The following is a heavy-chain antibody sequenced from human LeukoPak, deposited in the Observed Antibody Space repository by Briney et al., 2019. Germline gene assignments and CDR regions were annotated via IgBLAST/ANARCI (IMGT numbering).Heavy chain of an antibody. CDR1: GGSLSGYY. V-gene: IGHV4-34*01. CDR2: INHSGST. CDR3: ARGRVGAGDAFDI. D-gene: IGHD1-26*01. Sequence: PSETLSLTCAVYGGSLSGYYWSWIRQPPGKGLEWIGEINHSGSTNYNPSLKSRVTISVDTSKNQFSLKLSPVTAADTAVYYCARGRVGAGDAFDIWGQGTMVTVSS. J-gene: IGHJ3*02.